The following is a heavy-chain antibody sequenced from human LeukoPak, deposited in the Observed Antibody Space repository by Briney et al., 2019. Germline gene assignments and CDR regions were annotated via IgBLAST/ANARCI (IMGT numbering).Heavy chain of an antibody. J-gene: IGHJ4*02. D-gene: IGHD2-2*01. V-gene: IGHV3-21*01. CDR1: GFTFNAYS. CDR2: ITTYGNYI. Sequence: AGGSLSLSCAASGFTFNAYSMNWVRQAPGKGLQWVSSITTYGNYIYYADSLKGRFTISRDNAKNSLYLQMNSLRAEDTAVHYCARDPHIVVEPSDRVYFLDSWGQGTLVTVSS. CDR3: ARDPHIVVEPSDRVYFLDS.